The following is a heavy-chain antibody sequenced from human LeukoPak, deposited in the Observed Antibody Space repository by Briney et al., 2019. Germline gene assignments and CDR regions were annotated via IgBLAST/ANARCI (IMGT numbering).Heavy chain of an antibody. CDR2: ISSSSSTI. J-gene: IGHJ4*02. CDR3: ARDEPLSITMVRGLFDY. V-gene: IGHV3-48*02. Sequence: GGSLRLSCAASGFTVSSTFMTWVRQAPGKGLEWVSYISSSSSTIYYADSVKGRFTISRDNAKNSLYLQMNSLRDEDTAVYYCARDEPLSITMVRGLFDYWGQGTLSPSPQ. CDR1: GFTVSSTF. D-gene: IGHD3-10*01.